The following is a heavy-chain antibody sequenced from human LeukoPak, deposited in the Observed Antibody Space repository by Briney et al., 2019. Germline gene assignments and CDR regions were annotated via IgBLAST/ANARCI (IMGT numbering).Heavy chain of an antibody. CDR1: GYTFSNYA. Sequence: ASVKVSCTASGYTFSNYAMNWVRQAPGQGLEWMGWIHTNTGNTTYGQGFTGRFVFSLDNSVSTAYLQISDIKAEDNAVYYCARKNNFDAFDIWGQGTMVTVSS. D-gene: IGHD2/OR15-2a*01. V-gene: IGHV7-4-1*02. CDR2: IHTNTGNT. CDR3: ARKNNFDAFDI. J-gene: IGHJ3*02.